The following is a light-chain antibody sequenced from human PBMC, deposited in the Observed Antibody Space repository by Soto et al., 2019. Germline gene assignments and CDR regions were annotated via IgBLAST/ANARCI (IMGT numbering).Light chain of an antibody. CDR1: STTIGTYNY. Sequence: QSALTQPPSVSGSPGQSVTISCTGTSTTIGTYNYVSWYQQHPGKAPKLLIYGVSKRPSGVPDRFSGSKSGNTASLTVSGLQAEDAADYYCSSYAGNYIWVFGGGTKVTVL. J-gene: IGLJ2*01. CDR3: SSYAGNYIWV. CDR2: GVS. V-gene: IGLV2-11*01.